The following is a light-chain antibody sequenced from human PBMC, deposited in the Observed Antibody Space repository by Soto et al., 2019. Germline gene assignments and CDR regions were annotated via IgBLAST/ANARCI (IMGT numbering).Light chain of an antibody. V-gene: IGKV3-15*01. CDR2: GAS. CDR1: QSVSSS. J-gene: IGKJ1*01. Sequence: EIVMTQSPATLSVSPGERVTLSCRASQSVSSSLAWYQQKPGQAPRLLIYGASTRATGIPARFSGSGSGTEVTLTISSLQSEDFAVYYCQQYNNWPPWTFGQGTKVEIK. CDR3: QQYNNWPPWT.